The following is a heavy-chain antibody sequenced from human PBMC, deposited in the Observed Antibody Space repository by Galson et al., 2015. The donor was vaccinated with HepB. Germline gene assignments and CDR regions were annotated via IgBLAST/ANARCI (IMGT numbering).Heavy chain of an antibody. CDR1: GYTFTSYD. CDR3: ARRSYYDFWSGYYYYFDY. J-gene: IGHJ4*02. Sequence: SVKVSCKASGYTFTSYDINWVRQATGQGLEWMGWMNPNSGNTGYAQKFQGRVTMTRNTSISTAYMELSSLRSEDTAVYYCARRSYYDFWSGYYYYFDYWGQGTLVSVFS. CDR2: MNPNSGNT. D-gene: IGHD3-3*01. V-gene: IGHV1-8*01.